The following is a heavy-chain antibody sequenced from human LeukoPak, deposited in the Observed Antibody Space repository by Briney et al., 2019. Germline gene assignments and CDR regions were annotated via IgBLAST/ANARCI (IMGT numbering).Heavy chain of an antibody. V-gene: IGHV1-69*13. CDR3: ARDLGGGDRELTDY. D-gene: IGHD2-21*02. Sequence: GASVKVSCKASGGTLSSYAISWVRQAPGQGLEWMGGIIPIFGTANYAQKFQGRVTITADESTSTAYMELSSLRSEDTAVYYCARDLGGGDRELTDYWGQGTLVTVSS. CDR1: GGTLSSYA. CDR2: IIPIFGTA. J-gene: IGHJ4*02.